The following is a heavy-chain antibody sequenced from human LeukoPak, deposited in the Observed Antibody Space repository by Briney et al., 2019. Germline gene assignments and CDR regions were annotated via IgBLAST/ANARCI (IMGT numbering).Heavy chain of an antibody. D-gene: IGHD4-11*01. CDR3: ARRRYSNYATVYGMDV. CDR1: GGSVNNDRW. Sequence: SETLSLTCAVSGGSVNNDRWWNWVRHPPGKGLEWIGEIHPSGSVRYDPSLKSRVSISLDKSNDHVSLTLTSVTAADTAVYYCARRRYSNYATVYGMDVWGQGTTVTVSS. CDR2: IHPSGSV. V-gene: IGHV4-4*02. J-gene: IGHJ6*02.